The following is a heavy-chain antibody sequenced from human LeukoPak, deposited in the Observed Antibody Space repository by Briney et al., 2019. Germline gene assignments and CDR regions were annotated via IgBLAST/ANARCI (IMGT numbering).Heavy chain of an antibody. CDR1: GFTFNNYA. CDR2: ISGSGVST. CDR3: ARDFGGSGYLVYYYYGMDV. Sequence: GGSLRLSCAASGFTFNNYAMSWVRQAPGKGLEWVSAISGSGVSTYYADSVKGRFTISRGNSKNTLYLQMNSLRAEDTAVYYCARDFGGSGYLVYYYYGMDVWGQGTTVTVSS. D-gene: IGHD5-12*01. J-gene: IGHJ6*02. V-gene: IGHV3-23*01.